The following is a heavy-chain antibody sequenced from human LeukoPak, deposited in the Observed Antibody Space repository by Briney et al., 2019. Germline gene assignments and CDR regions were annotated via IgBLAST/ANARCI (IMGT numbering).Heavy chain of an antibody. CDR3: ARWIVVPAAHFDY. J-gene: IGHJ4*02. V-gene: IGHV5-51*01. Sequence: GESLKISCKGSGYSFTSYWIGWVRQMPGKGLEWMGIIYPGDSDTRYSPSFQGQVTISADKSISTAYLQWSSLKASDTTMYYCARWIVVPAAHFDYWGQGTLVTVSS. CDR1: GYSFTSYW. D-gene: IGHD2-2*01. CDR2: IYPGDSDT.